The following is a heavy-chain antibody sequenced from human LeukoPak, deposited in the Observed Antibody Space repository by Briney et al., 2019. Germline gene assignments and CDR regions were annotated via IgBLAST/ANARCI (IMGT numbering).Heavy chain of an antibody. D-gene: IGHD3-10*01. CDR2: IWYDGSNK. J-gene: IGHJ4*02. CDR3: ARGKITMATYYFDY. V-gene: IGHV3-33*01. CDR1: GFTFSSYG. Sequence: GGSLRLSCAASGFTFSSYGMHWVRQAPGKGLEWVAVIWYDGSNKYYADSVKGRFTISRDNSKNTLYLQMNSLRAEDTAVYYCARGKITMATYYFDYWGQGTLVTVSS.